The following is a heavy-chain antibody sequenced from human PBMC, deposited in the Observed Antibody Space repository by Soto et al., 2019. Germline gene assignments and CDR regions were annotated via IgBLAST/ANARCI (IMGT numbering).Heavy chain of an antibody. D-gene: IGHD3-3*01. CDR2: IYYSGST. J-gene: IGHJ5*02. Sequence: SETLSLTCTVSGGSISSGDYYWSWIRQPPGKGLEWIGYIYYSGSTYYNPSLKSRVTISVDTSKNQFSLKLSSVTAADTAVYYCATQRIKLFGVVYWLDPCGQGTLVTVYS. CDR3: ATQRIKLFGVVYWLDP. CDR1: GGSISSGDYY. V-gene: IGHV4-30-4*01.